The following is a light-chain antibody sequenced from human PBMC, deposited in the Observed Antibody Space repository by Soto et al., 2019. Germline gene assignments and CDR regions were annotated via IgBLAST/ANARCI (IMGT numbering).Light chain of an antibody. Sequence: QSVLTQPASVSGSPGQSINISCTGTSSDVGSYDVVSWYQQHPGKAPKLIIYEGTKRPPAVSNRLSGSKSGNTASLTISGLQAEDEADYYRCSSAGSRILSWVFGGGTKVTVL. V-gene: IGLV2-23*01. J-gene: IGLJ3*02. CDR2: EGT. CDR1: SSDVGSYDV. CDR3: CSSAGSRILSWV.